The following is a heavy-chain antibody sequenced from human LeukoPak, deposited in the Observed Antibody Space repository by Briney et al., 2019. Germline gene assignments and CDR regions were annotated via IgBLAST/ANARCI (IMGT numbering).Heavy chain of an antibody. J-gene: IGHJ3*01. CDR1: GFTFNKNS. Sequence: PGGSLRLSCAASGFTFNKNSMHWVRQAPGKGLVWVSRINSDGSSTAYADSVKGRFTISRDNAKNSLYLQMNSLRAEDTAVYYCAEGYGSGSLLWGQGTMVTVSS. V-gene: IGHV3-74*01. CDR2: INSDGSST. CDR3: AEGYGSGSLL. D-gene: IGHD3-10*01.